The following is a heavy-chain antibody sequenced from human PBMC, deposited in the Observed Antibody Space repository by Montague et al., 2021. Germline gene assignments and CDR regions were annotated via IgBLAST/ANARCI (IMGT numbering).Heavy chain of an antibody. D-gene: IGHD1-26*01. Sequence: SLRLSCAASGFTFKDYSMNWVRQTPEKGLEWVAYIHKSGHTTHQADFVEGRFTISRDNAKNSLYLEMNDLRDEDTALYYCVRDPHSLDFWGQGVLVTVSS. V-gene: IGHV3-48*02. CDR1: GFTFKDYS. J-gene: IGHJ4*02. CDR3: VRDPHSLDF. CDR2: IHKSGHTT.